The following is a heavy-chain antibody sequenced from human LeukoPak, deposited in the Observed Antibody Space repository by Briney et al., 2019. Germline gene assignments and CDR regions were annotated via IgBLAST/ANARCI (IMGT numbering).Heavy chain of an antibody. V-gene: IGHV4-4*02. CDR1: GGSITSTNY. CDR2: VILQGST. Sequence: SETLSLTCVVSGGSITSTNYWTWVRQPPGKGLEWIGEVILQGSTNYNPSLMGRVAISVDMSENHISLQLTSVTAADTAVYYCAREGGPYRPLDYSGQGTLVTVSS. CDR3: AREGGPYRPLDY. J-gene: IGHJ4*02.